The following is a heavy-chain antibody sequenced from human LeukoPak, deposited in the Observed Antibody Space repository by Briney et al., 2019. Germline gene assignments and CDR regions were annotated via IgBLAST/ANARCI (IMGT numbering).Heavy chain of an antibody. Sequence: SETLSFTCAVYGGSFSGYYWSWIRQPPGKGLEWIGEINHSGSTNYNPSLKSRVTISVDTSKNQFSLKLSSVTAADTAVYYCARGLVLPYYYYGMDVWGQGTTVTVSS. CDR1: GGSFSGYY. D-gene: IGHD2-15*01. CDR3: ARGLVLPYYYYGMDV. CDR2: INHSGST. J-gene: IGHJ6*02. V-gene: IGHV4-34*01.